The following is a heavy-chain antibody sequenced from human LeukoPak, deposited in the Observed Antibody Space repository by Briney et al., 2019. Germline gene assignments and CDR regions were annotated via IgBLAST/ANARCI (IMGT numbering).Heavy chain of an antibody. CDR1: GYTFTAYY. Sequence: ASVKVSCKASGYTFTAYYMHWMRQAPGQGPEWMGWINPNSGGTNFAQKFQGRVTMTSDTSISTAYIELSSLRSDDTAIYYCARAKVLVPDHWGQGTLVTVSS. J-gene: IGHJ4*02. V-gene: IGHV1-2*02. CDR3: ARAKVLVPDH. CDR2: INPNSGGT.